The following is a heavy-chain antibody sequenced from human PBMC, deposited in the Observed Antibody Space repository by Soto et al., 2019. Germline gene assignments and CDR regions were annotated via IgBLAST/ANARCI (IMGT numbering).Heavy chain of an antibody. CDR2: IIPIFATA. Sequence: SCKASGGTFSSYAISWVRQAPGQGLEWMGGIIPIFATANYAQKFQGRVMITVDESTSTAYMELSSLRSEDTAVYYCARSVSFRYQLLKRGMDVWGQGTTVTVSS. CDR1: GGTFSSYA. D-gene: IGHD2-2*01. V-gene: IGHV1-69*01. J-gene: IGHJ6*02. CDR3: ARSVSFRYQLLKRGMDV.